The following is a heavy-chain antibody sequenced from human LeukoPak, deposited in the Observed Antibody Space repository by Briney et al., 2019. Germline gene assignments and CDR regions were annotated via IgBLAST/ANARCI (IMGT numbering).Heavy chain of an antibody. CDR3: AKDASLGYCSGGSCYSGAFDI. CDR2: IRYDGSNK. V-gene: IGHV3-30*02. CDR1: GFIFSSYG. Sequence: GGSLRLSCAASGFIFSSYGIHWVRQAPGKGLEWVAFIRYDGSNKYYTDSVKGRFTISRDNSKNTLYLQMNSLRAEDTALYYCAKDASLGYCSGGSCYSGAFDIWGQGTMVTVSS. D-gene: IGHD2-15*01. J-gene: IGHJ3*02.